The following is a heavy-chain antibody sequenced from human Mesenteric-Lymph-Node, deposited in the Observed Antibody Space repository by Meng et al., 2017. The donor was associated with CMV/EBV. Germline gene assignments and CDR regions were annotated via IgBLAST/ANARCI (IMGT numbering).Heavy chain of an antibody. CDR1: GFTFSSYS. Sequence: GGSLRLSCAASGFTFSSYSMNWVRQAPGKGLEWVSSISSSSSYIYYADSVKGRFTISRDNAKNSLYLQMNSLRAEDTAVYYCARDGEYCSSTSCYTHYYGMDVWGQGTTVTVSS. CDR2: ISSSSSYI. CDR3: ARDGEYCSSTSCYTHYYGMDV. D-gene: IGHD2-2*02. J-gene: IGHJ6*02. V-gene: IGHV3-21*01.